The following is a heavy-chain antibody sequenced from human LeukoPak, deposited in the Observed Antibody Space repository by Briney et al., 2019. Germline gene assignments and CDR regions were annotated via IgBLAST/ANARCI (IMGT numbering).Heavy chain of an antibody. CDR3: ARAGRFDSGHAWFDP. CDR1: GYTFISHD. CDR2: INPNSGNT. V-gene: IGHV1-8*03. J-gene: IGHJ5*02. D-gene: IGHD5-12*01. Sequence: ASVKVSCKASGYTFISHDINWVRQATGQGHEWMGWINPNSGNTGYAQKFQGRVTFTRNTSISTAYMELSSLRSEDTAVYYCARAGRFDSGHAWFDPWGQGTLVTVSS.